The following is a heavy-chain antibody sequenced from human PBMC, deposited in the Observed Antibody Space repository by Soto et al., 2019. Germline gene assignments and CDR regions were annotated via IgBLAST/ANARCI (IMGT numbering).Heavy chain of an antibody. CDR1: GYRFTSYW. D-gene: IGHD3-10*01. V-gene: IGHV5-51*01. J-gene: IGHJ6*02. Sequence: ESLKVSCEGCGYRFTSYWIGWVRQMPGKGLEWMGIIYPGDSDTRYSPSFQGQVTISADKSISTAYLQWSRLKASDTAMYYCARAMVPTSYYYGMDVWGQGTTVTVSS. CDR2: IYPGDSDT. CDR3: ARAMVPTSYYYGMDV.